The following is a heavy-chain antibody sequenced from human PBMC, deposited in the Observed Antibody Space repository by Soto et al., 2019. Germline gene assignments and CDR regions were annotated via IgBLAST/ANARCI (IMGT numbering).Heavy chain of an antibody. D-gene: IGHD6-13*01. Sequence: GGSLRLSCAASGFTFTDYALGWVRQAPGKGLEWVATISGIGGSTYLADSVKGRLSISRDNSKNTVSLLMNSLRAEDTAVYFCARGSSGYISSWYYFDYWGRGTLVTVSS. V-gene: IGHV3-23*01. CDR3: ARGSSGYISSWYYFDY. CDR2: ISGIGGST. J-gene: IGHJ4*02. CDR1: GFTFTDYA.